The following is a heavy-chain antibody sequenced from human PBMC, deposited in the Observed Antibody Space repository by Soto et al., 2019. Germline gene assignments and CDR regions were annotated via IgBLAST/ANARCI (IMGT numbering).Heavy chain of an antibody. D-gene: IGHD3-3*01. CDR3: ARRSTWRFSGYFDY. CDR2: IIPIFGTA. CDR1: GGTFSSYA. Sequence: SVKGSFRGSGGTFSSYAISWVRQAPGQGLEWMGGIIPIFGTANYAQKFQGRVTITADKSTSTAYMELSSLRSEDTDVYYCARRSTWRFSGYFDYWGQGTLVTVSS. J-gene: IGHJ4*02. V-gene: IGHV1-69*06.